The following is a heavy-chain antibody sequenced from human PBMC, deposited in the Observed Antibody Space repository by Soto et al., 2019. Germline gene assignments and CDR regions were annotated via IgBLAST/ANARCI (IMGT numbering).Heavy chain of an antibody. CDR1: GFTFSSYS. Sequence: EVQLVESGGGLVQPGGSLRLSCAASGFTFSSYSMNWVRQAPGKGLEWVSYISSSSSTIYYADSVKGRFTISRDNAKNSLYLQMNSLRAEDTAVYYCARAYYDMLTGWNAFDIWGQGTMVTVSS. V-gene: IGHV3-48*01. J-gene: IGHJ3*02. CDR3: ARAYYDMLTGWNAFDI. CDR2: ISSSSSTI. D-gene: IGHD3-9*01.